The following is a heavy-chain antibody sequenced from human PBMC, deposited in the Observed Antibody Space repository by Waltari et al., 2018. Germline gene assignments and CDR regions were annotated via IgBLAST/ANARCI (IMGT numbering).Heavy chain of an antibody. CDR2: ISSSSSYI. CDR1: GFTFSSDT. V-gene: IGHV3-21*01. D-gene: IGHD5-18*01. CDR3: ARDESSSYPFDY. J-gene: IGHJ4*02. Sequence: EVQLVASGGGLVKPGGSLRLSCAASGFTFSSDTTNWLRQCPGKGLGWVSSISSSSSYIYYADSVKRRFTISRDNAKNSLYLQMNSLRAEDTAVYYCARDESSSYPFDYWGQGTLVTVSS.